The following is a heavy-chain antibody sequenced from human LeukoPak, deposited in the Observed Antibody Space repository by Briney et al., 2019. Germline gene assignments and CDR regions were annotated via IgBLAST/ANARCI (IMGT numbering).Heavy chain of an antibody. CDR1: GGSFSGYY. CDR2: INHSGST. Sequence: SETPSLTCAVYGGSFSGYYWSWIRQPPGKGLEWIGEINHSGSTNYNPSLKSRVTISVDTSKNQFSLKLSSVTAADTAVYYCARDPYSGSYNRWFDPWGQGTLVTVSS. V-gene: IGHV4-34*01. J-gene: IGHJ5*02. D-gene: IGHD1-26*01. CDR3: ARDPYSGSYNRWFDP.